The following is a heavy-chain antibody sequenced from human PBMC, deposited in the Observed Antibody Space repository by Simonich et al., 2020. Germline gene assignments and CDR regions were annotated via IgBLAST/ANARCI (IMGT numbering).Heavy chain of an antibody. V-gene: IGHV4-34*01. CDR2: INHSGST. Sequence: QVQLQQWGAGLLKPSETLSLTCAVYGGSFSGYYWSWIRQPPGKGLEGIGEINHSGSTNYNPTLKSGVTISVDTSKNQFSLKLSSVTAADTAVYYCARHLQLGPFDYWGQGTLVTVSS. D-gene: IGHD1-1*01. CDR3: ARHLQLGPFDY. CDR1: GGSFSGYY. J-gene: IGHJ4*02.